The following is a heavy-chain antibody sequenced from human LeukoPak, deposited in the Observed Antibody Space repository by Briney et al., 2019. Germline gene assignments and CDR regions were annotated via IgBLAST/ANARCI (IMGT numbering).Heavy chain of an antibody. CDR3: AKLSTVTTSPRAYYYYYYGMDV. CDR1: GFTFSSYA. J-gene: IGHJ6*02. V-gene: IGHV3-23*01. CDR2: ISGSGGST. Sequence: GGSLRLSCAASGFTFSSYAMSWVRQAPGKGLEWVSAISGSGGSTHYADSVKGRFTISRDNSKNTLYLQMNSLRAEDTAVYYCAKLSTVTTSPRAYYYYYYGMDVWGQGTTVTVSS. D-gene: IGHD4-17*01.